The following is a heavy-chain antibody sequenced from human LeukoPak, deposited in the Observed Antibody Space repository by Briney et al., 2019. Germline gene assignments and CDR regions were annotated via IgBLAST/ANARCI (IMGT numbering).Heavy chain of an antibody. Sequence: ASVKVSCKASGYTFTGYYMHWVRQAPGQGLEWMGWINPNSGGTNYAQKFQGRVTMTRDTSISTAYMELSRLRSDDTAVYYCASTAAAAPRGNFDYWGQGTLVTVSS. CDR1: GYTFTGYY. J-gene: IGHJ4*02. V-gene: IGHV1-2*02. CDR2: INPNSGGT. CDR3: ASTAAAAPRGNFDY. D-gene: IGHD6-13*01.